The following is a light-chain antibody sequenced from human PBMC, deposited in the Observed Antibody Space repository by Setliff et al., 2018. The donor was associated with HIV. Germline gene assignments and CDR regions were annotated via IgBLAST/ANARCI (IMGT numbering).Light chain of an antibody. CDR2: DVS. V-gene: IGLV2-11*01. CDR1: SRDIGAYNY. J-gene: IGLJ1*01. CDR3: SSYAGTFTLYA. Sequence: QSALPQPRSVSGSPGQSVTISCTGTSRDIGAYNYVSWYQQHPDKAPKLIIYDVSRRPSGVPDRFSGSKSGNTASLTISGLQAEDEADYYCSSYAGTFTLYALGTGTKV.